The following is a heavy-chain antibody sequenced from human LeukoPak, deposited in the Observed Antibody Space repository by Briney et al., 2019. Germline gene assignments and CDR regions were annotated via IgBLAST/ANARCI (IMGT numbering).Heavy chain of an antibody. J-gene: IGHJ4*02. Sequence: PGRSLRLSCAASGFTFSSYGMHWVRQAPGKGLEWVAVISYDGSNKYYADSVKDRFTISRDNSKNTLYLQMNSLRAEDTAVYYCAKAGIVGATTYFDYWGQGTLVTVSS. CDR1: GFTFSSYG. V-gene: IGHV3-30*18. CDR2: ISYDGSNK. D-gene: IGHD1-26*01. CDR3: AKAGIVGATTYFDY.